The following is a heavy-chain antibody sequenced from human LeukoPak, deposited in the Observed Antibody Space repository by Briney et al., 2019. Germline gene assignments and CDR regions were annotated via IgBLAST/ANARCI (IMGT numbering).Heavy chain of an antibody. Sequence: PSETLSLTCTVSGGSISSGDNYWSWLRQPPGKGLEWIGYIYYSGSTYYNPSLKSRVTISVDTSKTQFSLKLSSVTAADTAVYYCARGDLYSSSWYNWGQGTLVTVSS. CDR3: ARGDLYSSSWYN. V-gene: IGHV4-30-4*08. J-gene: IGHJ4*02. D-gene: IGHD6-13*01. CDR2: IYYSGST. CDR1: GGSISSGDNY.